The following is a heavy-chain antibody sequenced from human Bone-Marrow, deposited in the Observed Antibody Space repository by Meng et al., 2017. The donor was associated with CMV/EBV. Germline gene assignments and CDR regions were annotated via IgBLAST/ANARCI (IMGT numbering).Heavy chain of an antibody. CDR1: GGSISSSSYY. Sequence: GSLRLSCTVSGGSISSSSYYWSWIRQPPGKGLEWIGEINHSGSTNYNPSLKSRVTISVDTSKNQFSLKLSSVTAADTAVYYCARSFFYGGNFLRAERAGIYQHWGQGTLVTVYS. CDR2: INHSGST. V-gene: IGHV4-39*07. J-gene: IGHJ1*01. D-gene: IGHD4-23*01. CDR3: ARSFFYGGNFLRAERAGIYQH.